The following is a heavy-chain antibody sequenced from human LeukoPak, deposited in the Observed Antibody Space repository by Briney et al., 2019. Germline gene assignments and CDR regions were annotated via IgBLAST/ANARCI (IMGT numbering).Heavy chain of an antibody. J-gene: IGHJ4*02. CDR2: ISAYNGNT. CDR1: GYTFTSYG. D-gene: IGHD3-9*01. V-gene: IGHV1-18*01. CDR3: ARVGGDILTGYPSDY. Sequence: ASVKVSCKASGYTFTSYGISWVRQAPGQGLEGMGWISAYNGNTNYAQKLHGRVTMTTDTSTSTAYMELRSLRSDDTAVYYCARVGGDILTGYPSDYWGQGTLVTVSS.